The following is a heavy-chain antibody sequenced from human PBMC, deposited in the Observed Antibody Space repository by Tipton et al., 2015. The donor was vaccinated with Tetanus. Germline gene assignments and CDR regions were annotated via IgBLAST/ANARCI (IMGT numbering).Heavy chain of an antibody. D-gene: IGHD3-22*01. CDR2: VFYSGST. CDR1: GGSISSYY. V-gene: IGHV4-59*01. CDR3: ARDRGLTTSGGIGMDV. Sequence: TLSLTCTLSGGSISSYYWSWVRQPPGKGLEWLGYVFYSGSTDLNPSLKSRVTISEDTSKNQFSLKLSSVTAADTAVYYCARDRGLTTSGGIGMDVWGQGTTVTVAS. J-gene: IGHJ6*02.